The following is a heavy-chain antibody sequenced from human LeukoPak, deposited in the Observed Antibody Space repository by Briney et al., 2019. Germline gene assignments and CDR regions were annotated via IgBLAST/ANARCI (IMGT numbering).Heavy chain of an antibody. D-gene: IGHD5-24*01. CDR2: IYYSGRT. J-gene: IGHJ3*02. V-gene: IGHV4-59*01. CDR1: GDSINSYY. Sequence: SETLSLTCTVSGDSINSYYWNWIRQPPAKGLAWIGYIYYSGRTDYNPSLKSRVTISVDTSKHQFSMKLKSVTAADTAVYFCARGRWLPNAFDIWGQGTMVTVFS. CDR3: ARGRWLPNAFDI.